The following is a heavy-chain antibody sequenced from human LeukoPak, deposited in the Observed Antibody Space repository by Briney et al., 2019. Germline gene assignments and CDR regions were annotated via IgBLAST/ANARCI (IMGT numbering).Heavy chain of an antibody. Sequence: RGSLRLSCAASGFTFSSYAMSWVRQAPGKGLEWVSAISGSGGSTYYADSVKGRFTISRDNSKNTLYLQMNSLRAEDTAVYYCAKRPYSSGWYGFFYFDFWGQGTLVTVSS. CDR3: AKRPYSSGWYGFFYFDF. J-gene: IGHJ4*02. CDR2: ISGSGGST. V-gene: IGHV3-23*01. CDR1: GFTFSSYA. D-gene: IGHD6-19*01.